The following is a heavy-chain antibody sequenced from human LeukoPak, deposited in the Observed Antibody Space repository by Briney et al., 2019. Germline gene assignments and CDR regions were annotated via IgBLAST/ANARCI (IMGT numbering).Heavy chain of an antibody. J-gene: IGHJ4*02. CDR1: GFTVITND. V-gene: IGHV3-53*01. CDR3: ARGVEPLAANTLAY. Sequence: PVGSLRLSCAASGFTVITNDMTWVRQAPGKGLEWVSVLYSDGNTKYADSVQGRFTISRDNSKNTLYLEMNSLSPDDTAVYYCARGVEPLAANTLAYWGQGTLVTASS. CDR2: LYSDGNT. D-gene: IGHD1-14*01.